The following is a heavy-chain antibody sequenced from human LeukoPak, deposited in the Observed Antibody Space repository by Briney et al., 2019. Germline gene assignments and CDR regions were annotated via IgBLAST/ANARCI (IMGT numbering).Heavy chain of an antibody. CDR3: AKDRRITIFGVVTV. CDR1: GFTFSSNW. CDR2: IKQGGSEK. J-gene: IGHJ4*02. D-gene: IGHD3-3*01. Sequence: GSLRLSCAGSGFTFSSNWMSWVRQAPGKGLEWVASIKQGGSEKYYVDSVKGRFTISRDNAKNSLYLQMNSLRVEDTAMYYCAKDRRITIFGVVTVWGQGALVTVSS. V-gene: IGHV3-7*01.